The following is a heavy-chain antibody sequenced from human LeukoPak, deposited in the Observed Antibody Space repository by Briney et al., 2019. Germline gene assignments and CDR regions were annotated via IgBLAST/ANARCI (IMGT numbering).Heavy chain of an antibody. V-gene: IGHV3-30-3*01. CDR2: ISYDGSNK. CDR3: ARHDGPYSKNWPTHLGFAP. D-gene: IGHD6-13*01. J-gene: IGHJ5*02. Sequence: GGSLRLSCAASGFTFSSYAMHWVRQAPGKGLEWVAVISYDGSNKYYADSVKGRFTISRDNSKNTLYLQMKSLRAEATAVYYCARHDGPYSKNWPTHLGFAPWGQGTLVTVSS. CDR1: GFTFSSYA.